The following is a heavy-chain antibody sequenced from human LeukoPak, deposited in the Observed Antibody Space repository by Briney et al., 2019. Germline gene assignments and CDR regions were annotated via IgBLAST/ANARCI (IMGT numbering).Heavy chain of an antibody. Sequence: SSETLSLTCAVYGGSFSAYYWTWIRQPPGKGLEWIGEINHSGSSNYNSSLRSRVTISVGTSYKQFSLRLSSVTAADTAVYYCAPRGDIEHSYVYGKWFDPCGQGTRVTVSS. CDR1: GGSFSAYY. V-gene: IGHV4-34*01. J-gene: IGHJ5*02. CDR2: INHSGSS. CDR3: APRGDIEHSYVYGKWFDP. D-gene: IGHD5-18*01.